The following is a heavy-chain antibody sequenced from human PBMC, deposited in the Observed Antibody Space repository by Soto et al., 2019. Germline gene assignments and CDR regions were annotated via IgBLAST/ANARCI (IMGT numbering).Heavy chain of an antibody. CDR1: GFTVRSNY. CDR2: IYSGGST. J-gene: IGHJ5*02. D-gene: IGHD2-15*01. CDR3: ARAYCSGGNCYSGPDP. V-gene: IGHV3-53*01. Sequence: HPGGSLRLSCAASGFTVRSNYMSWFRQAPGKGLEWVSVIYSGGSTYYADSVKGRFTISRDNSKNTLYLQMNSLGAEDTALYYCARAYCSGGNCYSGPDPWGQGTLVTVSS.